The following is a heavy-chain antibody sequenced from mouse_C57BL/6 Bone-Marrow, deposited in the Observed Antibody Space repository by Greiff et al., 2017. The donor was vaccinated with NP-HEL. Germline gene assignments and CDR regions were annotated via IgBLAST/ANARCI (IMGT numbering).Heavy chain of an antibody. V-gene: IGHV1-18*01. CDR3: GRCYYGRNYAMDY. CDR1: GYTFTDYN. D-gene: IGHD1-1*01. J-gene: IGHJ4*01. Sequence: VQLQQSGPELVKPGASVKIPCKASGYTFTDYNMDWVKQSHGKSLEWIGDINPNNGGTIYNQKFKGKATLTVDKSSSTAYMELRSLTSEDTAVYYCGRCYYGRNYAMDYWGQGTSVTVSS. CDR2: INPNNGGT.